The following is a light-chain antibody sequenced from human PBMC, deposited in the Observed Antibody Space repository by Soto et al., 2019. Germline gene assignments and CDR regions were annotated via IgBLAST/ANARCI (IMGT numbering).Light chain of an antibody. CDR2: DAS. J-gene: IGKJ4*01. Sequence: EIVMTQSPATRSVSPGERATLSCRASQSISGNFAWYQQKPGQAPRLLIFDASTRATGIPGRLSGSGSGTEFTLTISSLLSEDFARYYCQQYNLWPLTFGGGTKVDIK. CDR1: QSISGN. CDR3: QQYNLWPLT. V-gene: IGKV3-15*01.